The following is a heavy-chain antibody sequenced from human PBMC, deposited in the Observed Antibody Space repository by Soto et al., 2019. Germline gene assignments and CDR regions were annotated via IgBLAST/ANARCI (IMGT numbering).Heavy chain of an antibody. Sequence: ASVKVSCKASGGTFSSYAISCVRQAPGQGLEWMGGIIPIFGTANYAQKFQGRVTITADESTSTAYMELSGLRSEDTAVYYCARDRPSIAARYYYYGMDVWGQGTTVTVSS. CDR1: GGTFSSYA. CDR2: IIPIFGTA. V-gene: IGHV1-69*13. D-gene: IGHD6-6*01. J-gene: IGHJ6*02. CDR3: ARDRPSIAARYYYYGMDV.